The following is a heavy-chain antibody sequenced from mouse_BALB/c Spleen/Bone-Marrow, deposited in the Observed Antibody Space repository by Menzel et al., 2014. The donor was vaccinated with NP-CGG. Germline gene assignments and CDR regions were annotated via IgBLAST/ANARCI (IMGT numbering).Heavy chain of an antibody. CDR3: ARGGSAVDY. Sequence: HLPQSAAELVRPGSSETISFNYSVYVFISYWINWLKQRLGQGLEWIGPIFPGEGDTYFNGKFMDKATLTTDESANTACMQLSSLTSEDSAVYFGARGGSAVDYWGQGTTPTVSS. J-gene: IGHJ2*01. CDR2: IFPGEGDT. CDR1: VYVFISYW. V-gene: IGHV1-80*01.